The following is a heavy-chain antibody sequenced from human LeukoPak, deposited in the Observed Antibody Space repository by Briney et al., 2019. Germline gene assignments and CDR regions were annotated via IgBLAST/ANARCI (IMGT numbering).Heavy chain of an antibody. Sequence: SQTLSLTCTVSGGSLSSGDYYWNWIRQPPGKGLEWIGYIYDSGRTDFNPSLKSRVTISIDRSKNQFSLKLSSVTAADTAVYYCARDLNWGYHYMDVWGKGTTVTVSS. CDR1: GGSLSSGDYY. V-gene: IGHV4-30-2*01. CDR3: ARDLNWGYHYMDV. CDR2: IYDSGRT. J-gene: IGHJ6*03. D-gene: IGHD7-27*01.